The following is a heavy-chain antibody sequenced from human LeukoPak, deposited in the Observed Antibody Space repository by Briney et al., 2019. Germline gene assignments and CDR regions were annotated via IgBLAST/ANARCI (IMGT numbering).Heavy chain of an antibody. CDR2: ISGSGGST. D-gene: IGHD6-19*01. J-gene: IGHJ4*02. V-gene: IGHV3-23*01. Sequence: PGGSLRLSCAASGFTFSSYAMSWVRQAPGKGLEWVSAISGSGGSTYYADSVKGRFTISRDNSKSTLYLQMNSLRAEDTAVYYCAKDRRIAVAGTTFDYWGQGTLVTVSS. CDR1: GFTFSSYA. CDR3: AKDRRIAVAGTTFDY.